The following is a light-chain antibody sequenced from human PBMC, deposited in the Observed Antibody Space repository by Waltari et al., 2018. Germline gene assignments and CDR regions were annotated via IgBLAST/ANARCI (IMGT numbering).Light chain of an antibody. CDR1: HSIDSW. Sequence: DIQMTQFPSTLSASVGDRVTISCRASHSIDSWLAWYQQKPGKAPKLLIYKASNLESGVPSRFSGSGSGTEFTLTISSLQPDDFATYYCQEYNSFSWTFGQGTKVEIK. J-gene: IGKJ1*01. V-gene: IGKV1-5*03. CDR3: QEYNSFSWT. CDR2: KAS.